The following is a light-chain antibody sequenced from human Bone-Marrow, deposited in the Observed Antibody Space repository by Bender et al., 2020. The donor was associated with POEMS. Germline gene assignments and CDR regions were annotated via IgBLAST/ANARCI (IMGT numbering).Light chain of an antibody. V-gene: IGLV3-10*01. Sequence: SYVLTQSPSVSVAPGQTARITCGGDNIGNTRVHWYQQKSGQAPVLVMYEDRKRPSGIPERFSGSSSGTMATLTISGAQVEDEGDYFCYSTDSSGNDRVFGGGTKVTVL. CDR1: NIGNTR. J-gene: IGLJ3*02. CDR3: YSTDSSGNDRV. CDR2: EDR.